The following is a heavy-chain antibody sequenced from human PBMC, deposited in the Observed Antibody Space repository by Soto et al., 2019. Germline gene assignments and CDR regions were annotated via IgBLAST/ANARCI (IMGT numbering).Heavy chain of an antibody. CDR3: AKSRYCGGDLSCYYYGMDV. V-gene: IGHV3-23*01. J-gene: IGHJ6*02. Sequence: GGSLRLSCAASGFTFSSYAMSWVRQAPGKGLEWVSAISGSGGSTYYADSVKGRFTISRDNSKNTLYLQMNSLRAEDTVVYYCAKSRYCGGDLSCYYYGMDVWGQGTTVTVSS. CDR1: GFTFSSYA. CDR2: ISGSGGST. D-gene: IGHD2-21*02.